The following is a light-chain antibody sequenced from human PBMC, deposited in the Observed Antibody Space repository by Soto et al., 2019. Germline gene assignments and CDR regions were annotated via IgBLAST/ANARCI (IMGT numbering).Light chain of an antibody. CDR1: QDINSW. V-gene: IGKV1-12*01. CDR2: AAS. CDR3: QQTNSFPLT. Sequence: DIQMTQSPSSVSASVGDRVTITCRASQDINSWLAWYQQKPGKAPNLPIYAASSLQSGVPSRFSGGGSGTDFTLTISSLQPEDFASYYCQQTNSFPLTFGGGTKVEIK. J-gene: IGKJ4*01.